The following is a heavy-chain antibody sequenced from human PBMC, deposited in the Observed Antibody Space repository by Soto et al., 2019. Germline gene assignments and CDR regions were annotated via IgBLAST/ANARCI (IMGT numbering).Heavy chain of an antibody. D-gene: IGHD3-10*01. CDR3: ARTGGFMVRGVIILNWFDP. Sequence: GASVKVSCKASGYTFTSYGISCVRQAPGQGLEWMGWISAYNGNTNYAQKLQGRVTMTTDTSTSTAYMELRSLRSDDTAVYYCARTGGFMVRGVIILNWFDPWGQGTLVTVSS. CDR1: GYTFTSYG. CDR2: ISAYNGNT. V-gene: IGHV1-18*01. J-gene: IGHJ5*02.